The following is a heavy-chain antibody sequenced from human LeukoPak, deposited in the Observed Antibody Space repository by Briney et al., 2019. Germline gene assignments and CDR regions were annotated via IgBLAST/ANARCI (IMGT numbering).Heavy chain of an antibody. CDR1: GYTFTSYG. D-gene: IGHD2-2*01. CDR3: ARVGLGYCSSTSCYEFDY. CDR2: ISAYNGNT. J-gene: IGHJ4*02. V-gene: IGHV1-18*04. Sequence: GASVKVSCKASGYTFTSYGISWVRQAPGQGLEWMGWISAYNGNTNYAQKLQGRVTMTTDTSTSTARMELRSLRSDDTAVYYCARVGLGYCSSTSCYEFDYWGQGTLVTVSS.